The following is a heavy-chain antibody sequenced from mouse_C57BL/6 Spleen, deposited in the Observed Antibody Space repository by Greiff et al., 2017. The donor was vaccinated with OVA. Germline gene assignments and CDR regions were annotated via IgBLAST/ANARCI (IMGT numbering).Heavy chain of an antibody. Sequence: VKLQESGPELVKPGASVKLSCKASGYTFTSYDINWVKQRPGQGLEWIGWIYPRDGSTKYNEKFKGKATLTVDTSSSTAYMELHSLTSEDSAVYFCARLTVGYYFDYWGQGTTLTVSS. D-gene: IGHD3-3*01. CDR3: ARLTVGYYFDY. J-gene: IGHJ2*01. CDR2: IYPRDGST. CDR1: GYTFTSYD. V-gene: IGHV1-85*01.